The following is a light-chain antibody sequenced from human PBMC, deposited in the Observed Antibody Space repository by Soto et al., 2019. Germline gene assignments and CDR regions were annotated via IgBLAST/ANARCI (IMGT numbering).Light chain of an antibody. CDR1: QSISNW. Sequence: DIQMTQSPSTLSASVGDRVTITCRASQSISNWLAWYQQKPGKAPKLLIYKASTLERGVPSRFSGSASGTEFTLTISGLQPDDFATYYCKQYKSVSLLTFGGGTRVEIK. J-gene: IGKJ4*01. V-gene: IGKV1-5*03. CDR2: KAS. CDR3: KQYKSVSLLT.